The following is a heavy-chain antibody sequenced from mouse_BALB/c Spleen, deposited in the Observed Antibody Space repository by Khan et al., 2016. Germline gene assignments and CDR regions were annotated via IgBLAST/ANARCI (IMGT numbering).Heavy chain of an antibody. D-gene: IGHD2-1*01. CDR1: GYSITSDYA. V-gene: IGHV3-2*02. J-gene: IGHJ3*01. Sequence: EVKLEESGPGLVKPSQSLSLTCTVTGYSITSDYAWNWIRQFPGNKLEWMGYISYSGSTSYNPSLKSRISITRDTSKNQFFLQLNSVTTEDTATXYCARARYGNTWFAYWGQGTLVTVSA. CDR3: ARARYGNTWFAY. CDR2: ISYSGST.